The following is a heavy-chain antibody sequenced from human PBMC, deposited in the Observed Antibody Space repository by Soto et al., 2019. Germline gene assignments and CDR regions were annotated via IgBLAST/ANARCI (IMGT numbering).Heavy chain of an antibody. Sequence: SQTLSLTCVISGDSVSSNSAAWNWIRQSPSRGLEWLGRTYYRSKWYNDYAVSVKSRITINPDTSKNQFSLQLNSVTPEDTAVYYCARDQGIAAEDYYYYYGMDVWGQGTTVTVSS. CDR3: ARDQGIAAEDYYYYYGMDV. CDR1: GDSVSSNSAA. D-gene: IGHD6-13*01. CDR2: TYYRSKWYN. J-gene: IGHJ6*02. V-gene: IGHV6-1*01.